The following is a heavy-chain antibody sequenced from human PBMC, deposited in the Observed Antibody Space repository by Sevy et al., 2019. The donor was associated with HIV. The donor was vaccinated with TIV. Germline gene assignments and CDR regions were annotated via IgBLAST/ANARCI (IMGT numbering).Heavy chain of an antibody. Sequence: GGSLRLSCAASGFTFSNAWMSWVRQAPGKGLEWVGRIKSNTDGGTTDYAAPVKGRFTISRDDSKNTLYLQMNSLKTEDTAVYYCTTQDIVVVVAAAYAFDIWGQGTMVTVSS. CDR2: IKSNTDGGTT. V-gene: IGHV3-15*01. J-gene: IGHJ3*02. CDR1: GFTFSNAW. CDR3: TTQDIVVVVAAAYAFDI. D-gene: IGHD2-15*01.